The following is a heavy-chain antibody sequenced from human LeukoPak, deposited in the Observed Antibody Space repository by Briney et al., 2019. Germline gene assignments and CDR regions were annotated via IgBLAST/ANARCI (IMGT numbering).Heavy chain of an antibody. V-gene: IGHV3-23*01. D-gene: IGHD1-20*01. CDR2: STGTGYST. J-gene: IGHJ4*02. CDR3: ATVPRYNWNYDY. Sequence: GGSLRLSCAASEFTFSNYAMSWVRQAPGKGLEWVSGSTGTGYSTYYADSVKGRFTISRDNSKNTLYLQMNSLRAEDTAVYYCATVPRYNWNYDYWGQGTLVTVSS. CDR1: EFTFSNYA.